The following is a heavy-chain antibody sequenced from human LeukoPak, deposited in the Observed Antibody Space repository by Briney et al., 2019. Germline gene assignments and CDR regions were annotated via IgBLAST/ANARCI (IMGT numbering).Heavy chain of an antibody. Sequence: GGSLRLSCAASGFTFSDYTMNWVRQAPGKGLEWVSSISSGGTYKYYADSVKGRFTISRDNAKNSLYLQMNSLRAEDTAVYYCARDARGSGWYRGYFDYWGQGTLVTVSS. CDR1: GFTFSDYT. D-gene: IGHD6-19*01. J-gene: IGHJ4*02. CDR2: ISSGGTYK. CDR3: ARDARGSGWYRGYFDY. V-gene: IGHV3-21*04.